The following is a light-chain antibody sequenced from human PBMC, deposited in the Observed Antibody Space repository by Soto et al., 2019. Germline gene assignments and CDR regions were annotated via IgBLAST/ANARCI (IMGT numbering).Light chain of an antibody. CDR2: GSS. Sequence: EVVLTQSPGTLSLSPGERATLSCRASQTVTNNYLAWFQQKPGQAPTLLIFGSSDRATGIPDRFSGSGSGTDFTLTISSLEPEDFALYYCQQYGSSFPYTFVQGTMLEIK. CDR1: QTVTNNY. CDR3: QQYGSSFPYT. J-gene: IGKJ2*01. V-gene: IGKV3-20*01.